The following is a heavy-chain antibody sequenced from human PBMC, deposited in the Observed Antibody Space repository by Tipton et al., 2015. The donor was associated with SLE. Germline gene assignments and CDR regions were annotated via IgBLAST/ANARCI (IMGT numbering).Heavy chain of an antibody. J-gene: IGHJ4*02. CDR1: GDFINSGSYY. V-gene: IGHV4-61*09. CDR3: ARGGITLFGVVTSDY. CDR2: TYTRGST. Sequence: TLSLTCTVSGDFINSGSYYWSWIRQSAGKGLEWIGHTYTRGSTNYNPSLNSRVSISSDTSKNEFSLRLSSVTAADTAVYYCARGGITLFGVVTSDYWGQGTLVTVSS. D-gene: IGHD3-3*01.